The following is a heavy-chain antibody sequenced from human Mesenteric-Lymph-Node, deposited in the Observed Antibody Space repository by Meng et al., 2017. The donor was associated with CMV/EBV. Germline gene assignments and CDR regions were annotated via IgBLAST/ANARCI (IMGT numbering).Heavy chain of an antibody. CDR3: ARQGETGSIVVVPAAPYYYYYGMDV. J-gene: IGHJ6*02. CDR1: GGSISSSSYY. D-gene: IGHD2-2*01. CDR2: IYYSGST. Sequence: GSLRLSCTVSGGSISSSSYYWGWIRQPPGKGPEWIGSIYYSGSTYYNPSLKSRVTISVDTSKNQFSLKLSSVTAADTAVYYCARQGETGSIVVVPAAPYYYYYGMDVWGQGTTVTVSS. V-gene: IGHV4-39*01.